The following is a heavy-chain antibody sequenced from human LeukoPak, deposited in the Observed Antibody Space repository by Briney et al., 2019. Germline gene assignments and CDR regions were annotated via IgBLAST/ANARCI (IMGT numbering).Heavy chain of an antibody. CDR3: ARDRGRSNYYYYYGMDV. J-gene: IGHJ6*02. CDR2: ISYDGSNK. V-gene: IGHV3-30-3*01. CDR1: GFTFSSYA. D-gene: IGHD3-10*01. Sequence: GGSLRLSCAAPGFTFSSYAMHWVRQAPGKGLEWVAVISYDGSNKYYADSVKGRFTISRDNSKNTLYLQMNSLRAEDTAVYYCARDRGRSNYYYYYGMDVWGQGTTVTVSS.